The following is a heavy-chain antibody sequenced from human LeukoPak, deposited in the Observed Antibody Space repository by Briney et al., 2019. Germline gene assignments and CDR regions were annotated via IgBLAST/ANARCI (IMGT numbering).Heavy chain of an antibody. D-gene: IGHD6-13*01. J-gene: IGHJ6*03. Sequence: GGSLRLSCAASGFTSSNHAMHWVRQAPGKGLEWVSLITWDGTNIYYADSVKGRFTISRDNSKNSLYLHMNSLRPEDTALYYCAKSDQEPLVGYYYFFMDVWGKGTTVTVSS. CDR2: ITWDGTNI. CDR1: GFTSSNHA. CDR3: AKSDQEPLVGYYYFFMDV. V-gene: IGHV3-43D*03.